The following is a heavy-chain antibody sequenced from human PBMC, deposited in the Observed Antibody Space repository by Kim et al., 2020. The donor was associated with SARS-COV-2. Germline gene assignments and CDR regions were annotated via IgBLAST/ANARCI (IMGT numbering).Heavy chain of an antibody. CDR1: GGSISSSSYY. Sequence: SETLSLTCTVSGGSISSSSYYWGWIRQPPGKGLEWIGSIYYSGSTYYNPSLKSRVTISVDTSKNQFSLKLSSVTAADTAVYYCARRGYSGYDRWFDPWGQGTLVTVSS. V-gene: IGHV4-39*01. J-gene: IGHJ5*02. D-gene: IGHD5-12*01. CDR3: ARRGYSGYDRWFDP. CDR2: IYYSGST.